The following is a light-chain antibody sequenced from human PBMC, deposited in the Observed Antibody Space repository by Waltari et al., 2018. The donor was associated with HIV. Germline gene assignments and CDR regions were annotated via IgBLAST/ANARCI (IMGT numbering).Light chain of an antibody. Sequence: QSVLTQPPSVSATPGQKVTISCSASRSTIAKNYVSWYPHFPGTVPKVPIYDNHKRSSGIPDRFSGSKSGTSATLDISGLQTGDEAHYYCGTWDTSLSAWIFGTGTKVTVL. J-gene: IGLJ1*01. CDR2: DNH. CDR3: GTWDTSLSAWI. CDR1: RSTIAKNY. V-gene: IGLV1-51*01.